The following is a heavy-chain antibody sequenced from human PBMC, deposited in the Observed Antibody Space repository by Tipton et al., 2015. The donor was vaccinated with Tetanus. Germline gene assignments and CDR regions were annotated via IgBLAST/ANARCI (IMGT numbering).Heavy chain of an antibody. D-gene: IGHD3-3*01. Sequence: QSGAEVKKPGASVKVSCKASGYTFTSYYMHWVRQAPGQGLEWMGIINPSGGSTSYAQKFQGRVTMTRDTSTSTVYMELSSLRSEDTAVYYCARDSNFGVVIIEASDGMDVWGQGTTVTVSS. V-gene: IGHV1-46*01. J-gene: IGHJ6*02. CDR3: ARDSNFGVVIIEASDGMDV. CDR2: INPSGGST. CDR1: GYTFTSYY.